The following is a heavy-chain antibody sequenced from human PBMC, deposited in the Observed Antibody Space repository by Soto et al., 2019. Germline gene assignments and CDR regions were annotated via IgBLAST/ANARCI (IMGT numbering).Heavy chain of an antibody. J-gene: IGHJ4*01. Sequence: SETLSLTGSVSGDSIRGGGHYWNWIRQFPGKGLEWIGYVYHIGSTHYNPSLRGRLTISIDTSKNQFSLRLISVTAADTALYYCARDTGLAPTVWGYLGHGIQVTLSS. CDR1: GDSIRGGGHY. V-gene: IGHV4-31*03. CDR3: ARDTGLAPTVWGY. D-gene: IGHD7-27*01. CDR2: VYHIGST.